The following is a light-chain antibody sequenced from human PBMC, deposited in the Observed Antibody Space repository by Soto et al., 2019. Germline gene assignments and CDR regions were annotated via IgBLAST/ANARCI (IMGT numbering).Light chain of an antibody. Sequence: ERVMTQSPATLSVYPGQRATLSCRPIQSVSSSYLAWYQQKPDQAPRLXIYGASSRATGIPDRFSGSGSGTDFTLTISSLETEDFAVYYCQQRSNWGFLTFGGGTKV. CDR1: QSVSSSY. V-gene: IGKV3D-20*02. CDR3: QQRSNWGFLT. CDR2: GAS. J-gene: IGKJ4*01.